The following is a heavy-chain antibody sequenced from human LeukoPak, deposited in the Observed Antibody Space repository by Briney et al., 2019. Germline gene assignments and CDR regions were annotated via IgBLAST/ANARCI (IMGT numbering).Heavy chain of an antibody. CDR2: IRSKANSYAT. CDR3: TSLTNYCDSSGYPLDN. Sequence: GGSLRLSCAASGFSFSGSAMHWVRQASGKGLEWVGRIRSKANSYATAYAASVKGRFTISRDDSKNTAYLQMNSLKTEDTAVYYCTSLTNYCDSSGYPLDNWGQGTLVTVSS. J-gene: IGHJ4*02. CDR1: GFSFSGSA. D-gene: IGHD3-22*01. V-gene: IGHV3-73*01.